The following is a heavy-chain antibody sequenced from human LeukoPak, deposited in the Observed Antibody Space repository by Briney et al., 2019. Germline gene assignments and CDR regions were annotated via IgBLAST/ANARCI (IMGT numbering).Heavy chain of an antibody. Sequence: GGSLRLSCAASGFTFSSYTMRWVRQTPGKGLEWVSSISGSGDSTYYADSVKGRFTISRDNSQSTLYLEVNSLRADDTAVYYCTKDVVSNSKAFDYWAQGTLVTVSS. D-gene: IGHD2-8*01. J-gene: IGHJ4*02. CDR1: GFTFSSYT. CDR3: TKDVVSNSKAFDY. CDR2: ISGSGDST. V-gene: IGHV3-23*01.